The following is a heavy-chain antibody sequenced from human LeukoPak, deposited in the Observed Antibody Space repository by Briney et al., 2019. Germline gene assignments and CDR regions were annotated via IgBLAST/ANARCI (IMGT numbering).Heavy chain of an antibody. CDR2: IYPGDSDT. D-gene: IGHD6-19*01. J-gene: IGHJ5*02. V-gene: IGHV5-51*01. CDR1: GYSFSRYW. Sequence: GESLKISCKASGYSFSRYWIGWVRQMPGKGLEWMGIIYPGDSDTRYSPSFQGQVTISADKSITTAYLQWTSLKASDTAMYYCARSSTYSSGWSGIDPWGQGTLVTVSS. CDR3: ARSSTYSSGWSGIDP.